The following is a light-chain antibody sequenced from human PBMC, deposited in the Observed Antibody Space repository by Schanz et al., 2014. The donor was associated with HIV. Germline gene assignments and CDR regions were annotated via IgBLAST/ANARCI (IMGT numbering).Light chain of an antibody. V-gene: IGLV1-44*01. J-gene: IGLJ3*02. Sequence: QSVLTQPPSASGNPGQRVTISCSISGSNIRSNTIHWPPHLPGTAPKLLIHSRYHRPSGVPDRFSGSTSDTSASLAISELQSEDEADYYCQSYDSGLSGWVFGGGTQLTVL. CDR3: QSYDSGLSGWV. CDR1: GSNIRSNT. CDR2: SRY.